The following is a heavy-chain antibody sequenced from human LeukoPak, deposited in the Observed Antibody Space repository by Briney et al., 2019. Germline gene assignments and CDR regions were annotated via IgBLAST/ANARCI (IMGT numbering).Heavy chain of an antibody. Sequence: GGSLRLSCAASEFTVSSNYMTWVRQAAGKGLEWVSGVSGRGRTYSAGSVADRYSISRDNSKNTLYLQMNSLRADDTAVYDCARSRGYGVTGCMDVWGQGTTVTVSS. CDR1: EFTVSSNY. CDR3: ARSRGYGVTGCMDV. CDR2: VSGRGRT. D-gene: IGHD6-25*01. J-gene: IGHJ6*02. V-gene: IGHV3-53*01.